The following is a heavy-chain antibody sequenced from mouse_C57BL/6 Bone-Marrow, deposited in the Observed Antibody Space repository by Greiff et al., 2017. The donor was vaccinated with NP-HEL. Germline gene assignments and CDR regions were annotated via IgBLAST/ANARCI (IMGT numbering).Heavy chain of an antibody. D-gene: IGHD1-1*01. CDR3: ARRYYGSIYYFDY. CDR2: IYPRDGST. J-gene: IGHJ2*01. V-gene: IGHV1-78*01. CDR1: GYTFTDHT. Sequence: VQLQQSDAELVKPGASVKISCKVSGYTFTDHTIHWMKQRPEQGLEWIGYIYPRDGSTKYNEKFKGKATLTADKSSSTAYMQLNSLTSEDSAFYFCARRYYGSIYYFDYWGQGTTLTVSS.